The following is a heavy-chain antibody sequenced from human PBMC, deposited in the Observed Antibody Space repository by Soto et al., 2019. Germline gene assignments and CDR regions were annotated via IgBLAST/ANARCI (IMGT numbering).Heavy chain of an antibody. CDR2: MYHSGTF. V-gene: IGHV4-30-2*01. CDR1: GGSIGGVGYS. J-gene: IGHJ5*02. CDR3: ARAQFYSGSGNYNNLMFDA. D-gene: IGHD3-10*01. Sequence: PSETLSLTCTVSGGSIGGVGYSWSWIRQPPGGGLEWIGYMYHSGTFLKSPSLKTRLTMSLDMSKNQFSLTLNSMTAADTAVYYCARAQFYSGSGNYNNLMFDAWGQGIQVTVSS.